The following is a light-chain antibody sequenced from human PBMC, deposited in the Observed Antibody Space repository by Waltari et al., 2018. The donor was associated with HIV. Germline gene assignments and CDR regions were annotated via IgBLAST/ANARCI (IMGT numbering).Light chain of an antibody. Sequence: DIQMTQSPSTLSASVGERVTITCRASQNIDTWLAWYQQKSGTAPKLLLYKASSLESGVPSRFSGSGSGTEFTLTISSLQPDDFATYYCQQYKISSPWTFGQGTKVDI. V-gene: IGKV1-5*03. CDR2: KAS. J-gene: IGKJ1*01. CDR3: QQYKISSPWT. CDR1: QNIDTW.